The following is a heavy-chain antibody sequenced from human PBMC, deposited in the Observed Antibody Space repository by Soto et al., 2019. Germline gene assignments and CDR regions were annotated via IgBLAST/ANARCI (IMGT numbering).Heavy chain of an antibody. Sequence: GGSLRLSCAASGFTFSSYAMHWVRQAPGKGLEWVAVISYDGSNKYYADSVKGRFTISRDNSKNTLYLQMNSLRAEDTAVYYCARDANSGDYYYYGMDVWGQGTTVTVSS. CDR1: GFTFSSYA. CDR3: ARDANSGDYYYYGMDV. D-gene: IGHD7-27*01. J-gene: IGHJ6*02. V-gene: IGHV3-30-3*01. CDR2: ISYDGSNK.